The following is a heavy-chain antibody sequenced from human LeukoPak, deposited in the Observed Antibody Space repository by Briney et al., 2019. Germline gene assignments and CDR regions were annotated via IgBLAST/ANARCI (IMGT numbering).Heavy chain of an antibody. CDR1: GFTFSDYY. CDR2: ISSSGSTI. J-gene: IGHJ4*02. CDR3: ASTVDFWSGFDY. D-gene: IGHD3-3*01. Sequence: GGSLRLSCAASGFTFSDYYMSWIRQAPGKGLEWVSYISSSGSTIYYADSVMGRFTISRDNAKNSLYLQMNSLRAEDTAVYYCASTVDFWSGFDYWGQGTLVTVSS. V-gene: IGHV3-11*01.